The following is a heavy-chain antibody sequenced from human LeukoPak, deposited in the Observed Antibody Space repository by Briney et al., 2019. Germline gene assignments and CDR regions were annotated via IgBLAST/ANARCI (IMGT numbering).Heavy chain of an antibody. Sequence: SETLSLTCADYGGSFSGYYWSWIRQPPGKGLEWIGEINHSGSTNYNPSLKSRVTISVDTSKNQFSLKLSSVTAADTAVYYCARWPTYARINWFDPWGQGTLVTVSS. CDR3: ARWPTYARINWFDP. CDR1: GGSFSGYY. CDR2: INHSGST. D-gene: IGHD4-17*01. V-gene: IGHV4-34*01. J-gene: IGHJ5*02.